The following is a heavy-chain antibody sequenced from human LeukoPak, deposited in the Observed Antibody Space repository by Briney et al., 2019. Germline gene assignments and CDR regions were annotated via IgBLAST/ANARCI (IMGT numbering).Heavy chain of an antibody. CDR3: AKDGYYDRSGYYYEVLGS. CDR1: GYSFTGYY. V-gene: IGHV1-2*02. D-gene: IGHD3-22*01. Sequence: ASVKVSCKASGYSFTGYYMHWVRQTPGQGLEWMGWINTNSGDANYAQKLQGRVTITRDTPTSTAYMELTRLRSDDSAIYYCAKDGYYDRSGYYYEVLGSWGQGTLVTVSS. CDR2: INTNSGDA. J-gene: IGHJ5*02.